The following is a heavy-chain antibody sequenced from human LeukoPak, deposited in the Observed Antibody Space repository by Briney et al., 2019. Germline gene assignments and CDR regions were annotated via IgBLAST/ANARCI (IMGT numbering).Heavy chain of an antibody. CDR2: IYYSGST. J-gene: IGHJ4*02. V-gene: IGHV4-59*01. CDR3: ARREKSPYYFDY. Sequence: PSETLSLTRTVSGGSISSYYWSWIRQPPGKGLEWIGYIYYSGSTNYNPSLKSRVTISVDTSKNQFSPKLSSVTAADTAVYYCARREKSPYYFDYWGQGTLVTVSS. CDR1: GGSISSYY.